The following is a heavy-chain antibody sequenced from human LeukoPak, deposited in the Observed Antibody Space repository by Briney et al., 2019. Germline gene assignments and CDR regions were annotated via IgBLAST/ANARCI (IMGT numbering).Heavy chain of an antibody. CDR1: GFTFSSCS. V-gene: IGHV3-23*01. D-gene: IGHD3-22*01. Sequence: LTGGSLRLSCAASGFTFSSCSMNWVRQAPGKGLEWVSTITGSGGYTYYADSVKGRFTISRDNSKNTLFLRMNSLRAEDTAVYFCAKQSLYDSSGHFHYWGQGTLVTVSS. CDR2: ITGSGGYT. J-gene: IGHJ4*02. CDR3: AKQSLYDSSGHFHY.